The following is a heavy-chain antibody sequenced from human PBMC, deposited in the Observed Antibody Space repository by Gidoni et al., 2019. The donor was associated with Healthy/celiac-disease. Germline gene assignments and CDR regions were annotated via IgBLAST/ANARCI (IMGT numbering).Heavy chain of an antibody. CDR2: ISYDGSNK. D-gene: IGHD3-16*02. CDR1: GCTFSSYC. J-gene: IGHJ5*02. Sequence: QVQLVESGGGVVQPGRSLRLSCAASGCTFSSYCMHWVRQAPGRGLGWVAVISYDGSNKYYADSVNGRFTISRANSKNTLYLQMNSLRAEDTAVYYCAKGFGGVIVPDNWFDPWGQGTLVTVSS. CDR3: AKGFGGVIVPDNWFDP. V-gene: IGHV3-30*18.